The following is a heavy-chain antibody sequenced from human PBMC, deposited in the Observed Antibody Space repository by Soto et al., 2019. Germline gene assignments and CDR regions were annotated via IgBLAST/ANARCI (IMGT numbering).Heavy chain of an antibody. CDR3: AKGGSSHSQYGVLGY. V-gene: IGHV3-23*01. CDR2: ISGSGYNT. CDR1: GFIFRSYG. D-gene: IGHD2-2*01. Sequence: DVQLLVSGGGLVQPRGSLRFSWAASGFIFRSYGMSWVRQAPGNGLEWVSSISGSGYNTYYADSVKGRFTISRDNSKNTLYLQMNSLSAEDTAVYYCAKGGSSHSQYGVLGYWGQGTLVIVSS. J-gene: IGHJ4*02.